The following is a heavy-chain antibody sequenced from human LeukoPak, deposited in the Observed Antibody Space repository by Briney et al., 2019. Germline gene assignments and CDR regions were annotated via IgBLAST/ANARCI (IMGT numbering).Heavy chain of an antibody. Sequence: SETLSLTCAVYGGSFSGYYWSWIRQPPGKGLEWIGEINYSGSTNYNPSLKSRVTISVDTSKNQFSLKLSSVTAADTAVYYCARGSIAVAGRIDYWGQGTLVTVSS. D-gene: IGHD6-19*01. CDR3: ARGSIAVAGRIDY. CDR2: INYSGST. CDR1: GGSFSGYY. J-gene: IGHJ4*02. V-gene: IGHV4-34*01.